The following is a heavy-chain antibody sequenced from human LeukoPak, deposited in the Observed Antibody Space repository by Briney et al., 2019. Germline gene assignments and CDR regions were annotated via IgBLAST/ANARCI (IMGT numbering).Heavy chain of an antibody. CDR2: INHSGST. J-gene: IGHJ4*02. CDR1: GGSFSGYY. CDR3: ARKLYRLGRIDY. D-gene: IGHD2-2*02. V-gene: IGHV4-34*01. Sequence: PSETLSLTCAVYGGSFSGYYWSWIRQPPGKGLEWIGEINHSGSTNYNPSLKSRVTISVDTSKNQFSLKLSSVTAADTAVYYCARKLYRLGRIDYRGQGTLVTVSS.